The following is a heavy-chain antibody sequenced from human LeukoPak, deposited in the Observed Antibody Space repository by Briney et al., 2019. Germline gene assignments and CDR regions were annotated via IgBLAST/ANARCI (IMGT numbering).Heavy chain of an antibody. V-gene: IGHV5-51*01. Sequence: PGDSLKISCKGSGYNFPSYWIAWVRQTPGKGLELMGTIYPHDSEIRYSPSFQGHVTLSADTSTSTAYLQFSSLKASDTATYYCARAGAVNIYRQYYMEVWGKGTAVAVSS. CDR2: IYPHDSEI. CDR3: ARAGAVNIYRQYYMEV. J-gene: IGHJ6*03. D-gene: IGHD5-12*01. CDR1: GYNFPSYW.